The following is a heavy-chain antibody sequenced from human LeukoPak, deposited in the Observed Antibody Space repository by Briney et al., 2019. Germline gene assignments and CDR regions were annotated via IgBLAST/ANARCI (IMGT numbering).Heavy chain of an antibody. V-gene: IGHV3-21*01. CDR1: GFTFSSYA. CDR2: ISSSSSYI. Sequence: GGSLRLSCAASGFTFSSYAMSWVRQAPGKGLEWVSSISSSSSYIYYADSVKGRFTISRDNAKNSLYLQMNSLRAEDTAVYYCARVWGGSYYYWGQGTLVTVSS. J-gene: IGHJ4*02. CDR3: ARVWGGSYYY. D-gene: IGHD1-26*01.